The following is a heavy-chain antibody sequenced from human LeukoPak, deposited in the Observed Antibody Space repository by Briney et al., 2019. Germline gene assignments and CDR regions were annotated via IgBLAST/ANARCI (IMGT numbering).Heavy chain of an antibody. Sequence: ASVKVSCKASGYTFTGYYMHWVRQAPGQGLEWMGWINPNSGGTNYAQKFQGRVTMTRDTSISTAYMELSRLRSDDTAVYYCASLGYCSSTSCYADGMGYYYYYMDVWGKGTTVTISS. J-gene: IGHJ6*03. V-gene: IGHV1-2*02. CDR3: ASLGYCSSTSCYADGMGYYYYYMDV. CDR2: INPNSGGT. CDR1: GYTFTGYY. D-gene: IGHD2-2*01.